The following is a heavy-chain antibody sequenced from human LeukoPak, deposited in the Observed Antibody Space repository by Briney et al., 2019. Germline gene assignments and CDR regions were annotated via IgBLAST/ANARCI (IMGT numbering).Heavy chain of an antibody. CDR3: AREGREWLLPDY. D-gene: IGHD3-3*01. V-gene: IGHV4-34*01. CDR1: GGSFSGYY. J-gene: IGHJ4*02. Sequence: SETLSLTCAVYGGSFSGYYWSWIRQTPGKGLEWIGEINHSGSTNYNPSLKSRVTISVDTSKNQFSLKLSSVTAADTAVYYCAREGREWLLPDYWGQGTLVTVSS. CDR2: INHSGST.